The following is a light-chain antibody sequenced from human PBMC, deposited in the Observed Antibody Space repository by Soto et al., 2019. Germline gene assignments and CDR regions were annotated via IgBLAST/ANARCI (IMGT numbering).Light chain of an antibody. V-gene: IGKV3-20*01. Sequence: EIVLTQSPGTLSLSPGERATLSCRASQSVSSNYLAWYQQKRGQAPRLLIYGASNRIAGIPDRFSGSGSGKDFSLTSSRLEPEDFTVYYCQQYGSSPRTCGQGTKVEI. CDR1: QSVSSNY. CDR3: QQYGSSPRT. J-gene: IGKJ1*01. CDR2: GAS.